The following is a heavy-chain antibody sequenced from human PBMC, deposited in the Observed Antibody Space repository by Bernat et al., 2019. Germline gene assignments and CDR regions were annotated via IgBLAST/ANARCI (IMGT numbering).Heavy chain of an antibody. J-gene: IGHJ2*01. CDR3: ARNTIFGVVIDYWYFDL. CDR1: GGSFSGYY. Sequence: QVQLQQWGAGLLKPSETLSLTCAVYGGSFSGYYWSWIRQPPGKGLEWIGETNHSGSTNYNPSLKSRVTISVDTSKNQFSLKLSSVTAADTAVYYCARNTIFGVVIDYWYFDLWGRGTLVTVSS. D-gene: IGHD3-3*01. CDR2: TNHSGST. V-gene: IGHV4-34*01.